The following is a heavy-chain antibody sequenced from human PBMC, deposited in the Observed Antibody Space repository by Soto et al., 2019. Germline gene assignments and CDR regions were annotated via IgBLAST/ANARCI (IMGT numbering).Heavy chain of an antibody. CDR3: ASKVGVVTLQYYYYGMDV. J-gene: IGHJ6*02. CDR1: GGTFSSYA. Sequence: VKVSCKASGGTFSSYAISWVRQAPGQGLEWMGGIIPIFGTANYAQKFQGRVTITADESTSTAYMELSSLRSEDTAVYYCASKVGVVTLQYYYYGMDVWGQGTTVTVSS. D-gene: IGHD2-21*02. V-gene: IGHV1-69*01. CDR2: IIPIFGTA.